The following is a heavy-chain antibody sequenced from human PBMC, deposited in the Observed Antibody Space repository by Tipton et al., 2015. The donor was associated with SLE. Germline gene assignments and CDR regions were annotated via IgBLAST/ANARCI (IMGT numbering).Heavy chain of an antibody. CDR2: MHSSGSA. Sequence: TLSLTCTVSGDSFTDNYWSWFRQPPWKGLEWIGCMHSSGSAAYNSSLKSRITILVDTSKRQISLKLSSVTAADTAVYYCARDQEMASGENRFDPWGQGTLVTVSS. V-gene: IGHV4-59*01. CDR1: GDSFTDNY. J-gene: IGHJ5*02. D-gene: IGHD5-24*01. CDR3: ARDQEMASGENRFDP.